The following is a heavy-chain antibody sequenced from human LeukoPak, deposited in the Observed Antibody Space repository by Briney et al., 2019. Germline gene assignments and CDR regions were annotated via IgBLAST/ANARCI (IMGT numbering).Heavy chain of an antibody. CDR2: ISNSDGNT. CDR3: AKTWPPTLYCSGGSCYRY. D-gene: IGHD2-15*01. V-gene: IGHV3-23*01. Sequence: GGSLRLSCAASGFTFSSYAMSWVRQAPGKGLQWVSTISNSDGNTYYADSVKGRFTISRDNSKNTLYLQMNSLRAEDTAVYYCAKTWPPTLYCSGGSCYRYWGQGTLVTVSS. J-gene: IGHJ4*02. CDR1: GFTFSSYA.